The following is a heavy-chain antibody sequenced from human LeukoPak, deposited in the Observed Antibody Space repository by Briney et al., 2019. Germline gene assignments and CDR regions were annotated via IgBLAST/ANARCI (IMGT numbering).Heavy chain of an antibody. J-gene: IGHJ4*02. CDR2: IKEDGSAK. Sequence: PGGSLRLSCAASGFTFSSSWMTWVRQAPGKGLEWVGDIKEDGSAKHYVDSVKGRFTIARDNAKNSLYLQMNSLRAEDTAVYYCMRDRGWLQFDYWGQGTLVTVSS. CDR1: GFTFSSSW. V-gene: IGHV3-7*04. D-gene: IGHD5-24*01. CDR3: MRDRGWLQFDY.